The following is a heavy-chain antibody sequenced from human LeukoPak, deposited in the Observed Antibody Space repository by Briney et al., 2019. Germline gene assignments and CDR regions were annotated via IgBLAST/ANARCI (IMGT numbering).Heavy chain of an antibody. J-gene: IGHJ4*02. CDR1: GFTFSSYA. Sequence: PGRSLRLSCAASGFTFSSYAMHWVRQAPGKGLEWVAVILYDGSNKYYADSVKGRFTISRDNSKNTLYLQMNSLRAEDTAVYYCARDYYGSGSYQDYWGQGTLVTVSS. CDR3: ARDYYGSGSYQDY. D-gene: IGHD3-10*01. V-gene: IGHV3-30*04. CDR2: ILYDGSNK.